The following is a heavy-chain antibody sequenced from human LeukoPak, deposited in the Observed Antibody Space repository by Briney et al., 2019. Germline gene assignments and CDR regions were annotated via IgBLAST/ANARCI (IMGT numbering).Heavy chain of an antibody. J-gene: IGHJ4*02. D-gene: IGHD4-17*01. Sequence: GGSLRLSCAASGFTFNSYVMSWVRQSPGKGLEWVAVISYDENSKNYAESVRGRFTSSRDNSKSTLSLQMNSLRPEDTAVYYCARDPSTTLLDYGNFYFDFWGQGTLVTVSS. V-gene: IGHV3-30*03. CDR2: ISYDENSK. CDR1: GFTFNSYV. CDR3: ARDPSTTLLDYGNFYFDF.